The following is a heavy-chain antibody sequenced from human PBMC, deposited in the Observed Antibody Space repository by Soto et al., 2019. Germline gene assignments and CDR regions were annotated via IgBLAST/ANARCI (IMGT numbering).Heavy chain of an antibody. V-gene: IGHV3-21*01. D-gene: IGHD3-22*01. CDR3: ARGRSYYDSNTSSYGGFDY. CDR1: GFSFSYYT. CDR2: ISASSTYK. Sequence: EVLLVESGGGLVKPGGSLRLSCAASGFSFSYYTMNWVRQAPGNGLVWVSSISASSTYKYSADLVKGRFHISRDNAKNSLYMQMNSLRAEDTAVYYCARGRSYYDSNTSSYGGFDYWGHGTRVTVSS. J-gene: IGHJ4*01.